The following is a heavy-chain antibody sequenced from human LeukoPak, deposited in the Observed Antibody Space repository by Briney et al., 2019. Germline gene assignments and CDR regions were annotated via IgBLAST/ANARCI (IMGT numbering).Heavy chain of an antibody. CDR3: ARVPRGSSAFDI. D-gene: IGHD3-10*01. V-gene: IGHV4-59*01. Sequence: SETLSLTCTVSGGSISSYYWSWIRQPPGKGLEWIGYIYYSGSTNYNSSLKSRVTISVDTSKNQFSLKLSSVTAADTAVYYCARVPRGSSAFDIWGQGTMVTVSS. CDR2: IYYSGST. J-gene: IGHJ3*02. CDR1: GGSISSYY.